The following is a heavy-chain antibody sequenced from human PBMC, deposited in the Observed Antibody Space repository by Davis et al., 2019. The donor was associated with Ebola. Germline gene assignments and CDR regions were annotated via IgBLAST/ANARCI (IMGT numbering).Heavy chain of an antibody. V-gene: IGHV4-34*01. CDR1: GGSFSGYY. Sequence: MPSETLSLTCAVYGGSFSGYYWSWIRQPPGKGLEWIGEINHSGSTNYNPSLKSRVTISVDTSKNQFSLKLSSVTAADTAVYYCARGAGSWGQGTLVTVSS. CDR2: INHSGST. CDR3: ARGAGS. J-gene: IGHJ4*02.